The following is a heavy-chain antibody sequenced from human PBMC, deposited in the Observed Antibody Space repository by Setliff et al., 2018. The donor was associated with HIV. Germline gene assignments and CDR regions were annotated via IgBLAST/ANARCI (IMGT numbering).Heavy chain of an antibody. D-gene: IGHD6-13*01. Sequence: PSETLSLTCAVYGGSFSGHSWTWIRQPPGKGLEWVGEINRSGSANYNRSLKSRVTMSVDTSKRQFSLKLDSVTAADTAIYYCARQSTVAAAGFDFWGQGTLVTVSS. CDR3: ARQSTVAAAGFDF. V-gene: IGHV4-34*01. CDR1: GGSFSGHS. CDR2: INRSGSA. J-gene: IGHJ4*02.